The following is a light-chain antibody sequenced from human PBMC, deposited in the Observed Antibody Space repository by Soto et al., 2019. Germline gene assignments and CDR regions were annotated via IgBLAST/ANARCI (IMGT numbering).Light chain of an antibody. J-gene: IGLJ2*01. CDR3: TSYAGSNNFVV. Sequence: QSALTQTPSASGSPGQSVTISCTGTSSDVGGYNYVSWYQQHPGNAPKLMIYEVTKRPSGVPDRFSGSKSGNTASLTVSGLQAEDEADYYCTSYAGSNNFVVFGGGTKLTVL. V-gene: IGLV2-8*01. CDR1: SSDVGGYNY. CDR2: EVT.